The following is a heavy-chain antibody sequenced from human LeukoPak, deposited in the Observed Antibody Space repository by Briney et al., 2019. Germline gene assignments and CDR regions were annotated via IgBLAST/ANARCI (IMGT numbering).Heavy chain of an antibody. J-gene: IGHJ5*02. V-gene: IGHV3-23*01. Sequence: GGSLRLSCAASGFTFSSYAMSWVRQAPGKGLEWVSAISGSGGSTYYADSVKGRFTISRDNSKNTLYLQMNSLRAEDTAVYYCAKDPTPDYGDYRWGDNWFDPWGQRTLVTVSS. CDR3: AKDPTPDYGDYRWGDNWFDP. D-gene: IGHD4-17*01. CDR2: ISGSGGST. CDR1: GFTFSSYA.